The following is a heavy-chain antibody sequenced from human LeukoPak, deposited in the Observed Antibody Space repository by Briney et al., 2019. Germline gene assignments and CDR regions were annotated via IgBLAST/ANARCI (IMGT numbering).Heavy chain of an antibody. V-gene: IGHV4-4*07. D-gene: IGHD6-13*01. J-gene: IGHJ5*02. CDR1: GSPISSYH. Sequence: SETLSLTCTVSGSPISSYHWTWIRRPAGKGLEWIGRLSASGSTNFNPSLKSRVTISVDKSKKQFSLKVSSVTAADTAVYYCARDADGAAQFDPWGQGTLVTVSS. CDR3: ARDADGAAQFDP. CDR2: LSASGST.